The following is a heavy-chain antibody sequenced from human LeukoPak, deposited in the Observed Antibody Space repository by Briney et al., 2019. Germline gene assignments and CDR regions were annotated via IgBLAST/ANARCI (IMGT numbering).Heavy chain of an antibody. V-gene: IGHV3-49*03. D-gene: IGHD6-6*01. Sequence: GGSLRLSCTASGFTFGDYAMSWFRQAPGKGLEWVGFIRSKAYGGTTEYAASVKGRFTISRDDSKSIAYLQMNSLKTEGTAVYYCTTEDSSSSFGFDYWGQGTLVTVSS. J-gene: IGHJ4*02. CDR3: TTEDSSSSFGFDY. CDR1: GFTFGDYA. CDR2: IRSKAYGGTT.